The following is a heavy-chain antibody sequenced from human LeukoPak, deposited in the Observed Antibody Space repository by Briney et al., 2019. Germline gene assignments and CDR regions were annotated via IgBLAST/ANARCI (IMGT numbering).Heavy chain of an antibody. CDR3: ARGAYGSGIPDY. D-gene: IGHD3-10*01. J-gene: IGHJ4*02. Sequence: TLSLTCTVSGGSISSGGYYWSWIRQPPGKGLEWIGYIYHSGSTYYNPSLKSRVTISVDRSKNQFSLKLSSVTAADTAVYYCARGAYGSGIPDYWGQGTLVTVSS. V-gene: IGHV4-30-2*01. CDR1: GGSISSGGYY. CDR2: IYHSGST.